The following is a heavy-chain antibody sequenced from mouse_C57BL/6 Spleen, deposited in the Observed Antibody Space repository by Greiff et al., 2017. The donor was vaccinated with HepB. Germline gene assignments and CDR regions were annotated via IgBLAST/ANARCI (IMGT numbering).Heavy chain of an antibody. Sequence: EVQLQQSGPELVKPGASVKISCKASGYTFTDYYMNWVKQSNGKSLEWIGDINPNNGGTSYNQQFKGKATLTVSKSSSPAYMEPRSLKSEDSAVYYCARGGYYSNTWFAYWGQGTLVTVSA. J-gene: IGHJ3*01. CDR2: INPNNGGT. D-gene: IGHD2-5*01. CDR1: GYTFTDYY. V-gene: IGHV1-26*01. CDR3: ARGGYYSNTWFAY.